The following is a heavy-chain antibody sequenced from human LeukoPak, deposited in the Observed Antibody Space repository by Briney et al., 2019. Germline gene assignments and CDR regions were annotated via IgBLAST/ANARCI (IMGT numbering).Heavy chain of an antibody. CDR2: IYSGGST. CDR3: ASLVLRTGNFDY. D-gene: IGHD2/OR15-2a*01. J-gene: IGHJ4*02. CDR1: GFTVSSNY. Sequence: GGSLRLSCAASGFTVSSNYMSWVRQAPGKGLEWVSVIYSGGSTYYADSVKGRFTISRDNSKNTLYLQMNSLRAEDTAVYYCASLVLRTGNFDYWGQGTLVTVSS. V-gene: IGHV3-66*01.